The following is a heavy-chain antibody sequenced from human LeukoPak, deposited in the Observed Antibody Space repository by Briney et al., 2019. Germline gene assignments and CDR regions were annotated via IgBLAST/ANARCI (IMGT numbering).Heavy chain of an antibody. Sequence: PGGSLTLSCVASGFTFSNYAMSWVRQAPGKGLELVSGIYGSDDKTVYGDAVKGRFTISRDNSKNTLYLQMNSLRADDTGVYYCAKTQGFLDGWGQGALVTVSS. V-gene: IGHV3-23*01. D-gene: IGHD3/OR15-3a*01. J-gene: IGHJ4*02. CDR3: AKTQGFLDG. CDR1: GFTFSNYA. CDR2: IYGSDDKT.